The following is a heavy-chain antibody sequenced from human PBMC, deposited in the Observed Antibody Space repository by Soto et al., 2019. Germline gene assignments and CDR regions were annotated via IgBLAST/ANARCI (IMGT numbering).Heavy chain of an antibody. D-gene: IGHD3-16*01. J-gene: IGHJ5*02. Sequence: EASVKVSCKASVYTFTNYDIKWVRQATGQGLEWMGWMNPNSDNTGYAQKFQGRVTMTRNTSMSTAYMELSSLRSEDTAVYYCARVMITLGGVSAVNWFDPSGQGTLVTVSS. CDR2: MNPNSDNT. CDR3: ARVMITLGGVSAVNWFDP. V-gene: IGHV1-8*01. CDR1: VYTFTNYD.